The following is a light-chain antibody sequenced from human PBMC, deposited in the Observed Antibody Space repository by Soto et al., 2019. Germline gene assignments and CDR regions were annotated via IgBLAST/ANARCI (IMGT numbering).Light chain of an antibody. CDR2: GTS. J-gene: IGKJ1*01. Sequence: EIVLTQSPGTLSLSPGERATLSCRASQSIPSKFLAWYQQRPGQAPRLLIHGTSNRATDIPDRFSGSASGTDFLLTISRLEPEDFAVYYCLQYDTSPRTFGQGTK. CDR1: QSIPSKF. V-gene: IGKV3-20*01. CDR3: LQYDTSPRT.